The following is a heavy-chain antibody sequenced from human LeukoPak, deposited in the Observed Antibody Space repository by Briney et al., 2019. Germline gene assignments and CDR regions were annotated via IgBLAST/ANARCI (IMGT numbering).Heavy chain of an antibody. CDR2: MNPNSGNT. CDR1: GYTFTSYD. J-gene: IGHJ6*03. V-gene: IGHV1-8*03. CDR3: ARKPRNYYYYMDV. Sequence: ASVKVSCKASGYTFTSYDINWLRQATGQGLEWMGWMNPNSGNTGYAQKFQGRVTITRNTSISTAYMELSSLSSEDTAVYYCARKPRNYYYYMDVWGKGTTVTVSS.